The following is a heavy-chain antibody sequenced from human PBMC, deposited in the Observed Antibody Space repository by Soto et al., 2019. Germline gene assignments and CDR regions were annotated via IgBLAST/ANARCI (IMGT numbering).Heavy chain of an antibody. J-gene: IGHJ6*02. D-gene: IGHD3-16*01. V-gene: IGHV4-31*03. CDR2: IYYSGST. CDR3: ARGASMGEGMDV. Sequence: QVQLQESGPGLVKPSQTLSLTCTVSGGSISSGGYYWSWIRQHPGKGLEWIGYIYYSGSTYYNPSFKSRLTLSVDTSKNQFSLKLSSVTAADTAVYCCARGASMGEGMDVWGQGTTVTVSS. CDR1: GGSISSGGYY.